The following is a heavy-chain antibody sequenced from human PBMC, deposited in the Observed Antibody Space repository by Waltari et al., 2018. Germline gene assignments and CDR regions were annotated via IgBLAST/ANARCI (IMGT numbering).Heavy chain of an antibody. Sequence: QLQLQESGPGLVKPSETLSLTCTVSGGSISSSSYYWGWIRQPPGKGLEWIGSIYYSGSTSYNPSLKSRVTISVDTSKNQFSLKLSSVTAADTAVYYCARDRGTVTSIFDYWGQGTLVTVSS. CDR3: ARDRGTVTSIFDY. CDR1: GGSISSSSYY. D-gene: IGHD4-17*01. V-gene: IGHV4-39*07. J-gene: IGHJ4*02. CDR2: IYYSGST.